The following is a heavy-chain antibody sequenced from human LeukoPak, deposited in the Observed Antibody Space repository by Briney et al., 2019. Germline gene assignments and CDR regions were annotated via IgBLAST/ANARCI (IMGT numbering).Heavy chain of an antibody. Sequence: GGSLRLSCAASGFTFSSYAMSWVRQAPGKGLEWVSAISGSGGSTYYADSVKGRFTISRDNSKNTPYLQMNSLRAEDTAVYYCAKVPSAHYDILTGYLDYWGQGTLVTVSS. CDR2: ISGSGGST. V-gene: IGHV3-23*01. CDR3: AKVPSAHYDILTGYLDY. D-gene: IGHD3-9*01. CDR1: GFTFSSYA. J-gene: IGHJ4*02.